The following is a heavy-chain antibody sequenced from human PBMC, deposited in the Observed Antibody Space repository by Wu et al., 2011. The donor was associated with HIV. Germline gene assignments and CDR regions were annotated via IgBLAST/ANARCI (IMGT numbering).Heavy chain of an antibody. D-gene: IGHD6-13*01. J-gene: IGHJ6*03. Sequence: QVLLVQSGAEVKTPGSSVKVSCKASGDSLTKYAFSWVRQAPGQGLEWMGGIIPNSGTTNYARKFRGRVTVSADRSTTTVHMELRSLRSEDTAVYYCARSGEAAEYYYYYMNVWGKGTTVTSP. V-gene: IGHV1-69*14. CDR3: ARSGEAAEYYYYYMNV. CDR1: GDSLTKYA. CDR2: IIPNSGTT.